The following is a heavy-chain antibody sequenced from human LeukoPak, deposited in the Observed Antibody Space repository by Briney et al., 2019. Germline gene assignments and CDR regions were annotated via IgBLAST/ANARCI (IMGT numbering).Heavy chain of an antibody. D-gene: IGHD4-17*01. V-gene: IGHV4-31*03. CDR2: IYYSGST. Sequence: SQTLSLTCTVSGGSISSGGYYWSWIRQHPGKGLEWIGYIYYSGSTYYNPSLKSRVTISVDTSKNQFSLKLSSVTAADTAVYYCARVDYGDYRSDYWGQGTLVTVSS. CDR1: GGSISSGGYY. J-gene: IGHJ4*02. CDR3: ARVDYGDYRSDY.